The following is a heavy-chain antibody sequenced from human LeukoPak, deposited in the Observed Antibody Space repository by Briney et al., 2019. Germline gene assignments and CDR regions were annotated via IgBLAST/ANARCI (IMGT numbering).Heavy chain of an antibody. CDR1: GGSISSSSYY. CDR3: ARHPPYNNWFDP. CDR2: IYYSGST. D-gene: IGHD3-16*01. J-gene: IGHJ5*02. Sequence: SETLSLTCTVSGGSISSSSYYWGWIRQPPGKGLEWIGSIYYSGSTYCNPSLKSRVTISVDTSKNQFSLKLSSVTAADTAVYYCARHPPYNNWFDPWGQGTLVTVSS. V-gene: IGHV4-39*01.